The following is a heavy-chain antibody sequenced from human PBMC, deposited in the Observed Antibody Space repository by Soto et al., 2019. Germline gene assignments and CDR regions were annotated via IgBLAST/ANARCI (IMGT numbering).Heavy chain of an antibody. V-gene: IGHV4-31*03. CDR2: IYYSGST. J-gene: IGHJ6*03. D-gene: IGHD2-2*01. CDR3: ARADCSSTSCYFDYYYMDV. Sequence: QVQLQESGPGLVKPSQTLSLTCTVSGGSISSGGYYWSWIRQHPGKGLGWVGDIYYSGSTHYNPSSKSRVTISVDTSKNQVTLKLSSVTAADTAVYYCARADCSSTSCYFDYYYMDVWGKGTTVTVSS. CDR1: GGSISSGGYY.